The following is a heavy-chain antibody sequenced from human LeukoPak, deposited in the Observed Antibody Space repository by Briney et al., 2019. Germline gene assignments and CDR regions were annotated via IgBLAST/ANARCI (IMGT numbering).Heavy chain of an antibody. D-gene: IGHD6-13*01. CDR3: ERRDIAGAENHFDY. CDR1: GFTFSSYS. V-gene: IGHV3-21*01. Sequence: GGSLRLSCAASGFTFSSYSMNWVRQAPGKGLEWVSSNSSSSSYIYYADSVKGRFNIYRDKDKNSLYLQMNSLRAEDTAVYYCERRDIAGAENHFDYWGQGTLVTVSS. J-gene: IGHJ4*02. CDR2: NSSSSSYI.